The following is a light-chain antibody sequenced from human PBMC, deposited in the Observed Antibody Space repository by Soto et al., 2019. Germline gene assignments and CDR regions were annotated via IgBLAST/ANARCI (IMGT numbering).Light chain of an antibody. CDR1: QSISSW. V-gene: IGKV1-5*01. CDR2: DVS. J-gene: IGKJ1*01. Sequence: IQMTQSPATRSAPVGDRTTITCRASQSISSWLAWYTKTPGKAPKLLIYDVSSLESGVPSRFSGSGSGTEFTLTIRSLQPDDCATYYCQQYNSYPWTFGQGTKVDIK. CDR3: QQYNSYPWT.